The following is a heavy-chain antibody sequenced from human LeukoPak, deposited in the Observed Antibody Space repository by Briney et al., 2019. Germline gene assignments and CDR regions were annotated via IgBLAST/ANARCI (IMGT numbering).Heavy chain of an antibody. D-gene: IGHD2-15*01. J-gene: IGHJ4*02. CDR2: ILHTGST. CDR3: ARNGAYSADS. V-gene: IGHV4-4*02. Sequence: SETLPLTCAVSGYSISSGYWWSWVRQPPGKGLEWIGEILHTGSTNYNPSLKSRVTISVDKSKNQFSLKLTSVTAADTAVYYCARNGAYSADSWGQGTRLTLFS. CDR1: GYSISSGYW.